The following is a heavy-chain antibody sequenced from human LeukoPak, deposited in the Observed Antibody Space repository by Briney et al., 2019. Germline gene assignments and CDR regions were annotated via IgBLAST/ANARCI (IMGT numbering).Heavy chain of an antibody. CDR2: IYYSGST. J-gene: IGHJ5*02. CDR3: ARDTYHYDSSGYYWFDP. V-gene: IGHV4-59*12. D-gene: IGHD3-22*01. Sequence: PSETLSLTCTVSGGSISSYYWSWIRQPPGKGLEWIGYIYYSGSTNYSPSLKSRVTMSLDTSKNQFSLKLSSVTAADTAIYYCARDTYHYDSSGYYWFDPWGQGTLVTVSS. CDR1: GGSISSYY.